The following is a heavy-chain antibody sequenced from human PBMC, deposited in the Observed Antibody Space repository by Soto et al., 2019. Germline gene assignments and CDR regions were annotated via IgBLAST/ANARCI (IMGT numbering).Heavy chain of an antibody. J-gene: IGHJ4*02. CDR1: GYTVTSYA. V-gene: IGHV1-18*01. CDR2: ISAYNVNP. Sequence: QVHLVQSGAEGKKPGASVKVSCKASGYTVTSYAISWLRQAPGQGLERMGWISAYNVNPNYAQKLQGRVTMTTDTSTSTAYMELRSLRSDDTAVYYCARDPHHADYSGQGTLGTVSS. CDR3: ARDPHHADY.